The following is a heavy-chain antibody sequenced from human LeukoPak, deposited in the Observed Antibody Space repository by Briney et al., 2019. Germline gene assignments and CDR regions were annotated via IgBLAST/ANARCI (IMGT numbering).Heavy chain of an antibody. CDR2: MNPNSGNT. V-gene: IGHV1-8*03. CDR1: GYTFTSYD. Sequence: ASVKVSCKASGYTFTSYDIKWVRQATGQGLEWMGWMNPNSGNTGYAQKFQGRVTITRNTSISTAYMELSSLRSEDTAVYYCARAVRAPSEYSSSSPFRYYYYYMDVWGKGTTVTVSS. CDR3: ARAVRAPSEYSSSSPFRYYYYYMDV. D-gene: IGHD6-6*01. J-gene: IGHJ6*03.